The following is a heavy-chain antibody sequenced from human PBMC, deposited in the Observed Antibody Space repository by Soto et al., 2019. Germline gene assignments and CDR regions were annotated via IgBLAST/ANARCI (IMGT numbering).Heavy chain of an antibody. V-gene: IGHV1-46*01. CDR1: GYTFTSYY. J-gene: IGHJ4*02. Sequence: QVQLVQSGAEVKKPGASVKVSCKATGYTFTSYYMEWVRQAPGQGLEWIGIINPSGGNTSYAQKFQGRVNMTRDTSTTTVYMELSSLRSEDTAVYYCAGLRYSTSWYTDYWGQGTLVTVSS. CDR3: AGLRYSTSWYTDY. D-gene: IGHD6-13*01. CDR2: INPSGGNT.